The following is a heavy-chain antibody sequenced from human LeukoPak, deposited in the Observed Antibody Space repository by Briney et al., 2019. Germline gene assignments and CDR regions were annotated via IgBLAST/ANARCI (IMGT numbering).Heavy chain of an antibody. CDR3: ARRDTYYYDSSDAFDI. CDR1: GFTFSSYW. J-gene: IGHJ3*02. V-gene: IGHV3-7*01. Sequence: RGSLRLSCAASGFTFSSYWMSWVRQAPGKGLEWVANIKQDGSEKYYVDSVKGRFTISRDNAKNSLYLQMNSLRAEDTAVYYCARRDTYYYDSSDAFDIWGQGTMVTVSS. D-gene: IGHD3-22*01. CDR2: IKQDGSEK.